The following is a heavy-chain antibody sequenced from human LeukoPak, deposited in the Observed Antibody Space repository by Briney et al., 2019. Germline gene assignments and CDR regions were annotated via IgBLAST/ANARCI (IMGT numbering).Heavy chain of an antibody. Sequence: GGSLRLSCAASGFTFSSYAMSWVRQAPGKGLEWVSAISGSGGSTYYADSVKGRFTISRDNSKNTLYLQMNNLRADDTAIYYCAKSMTLQWRGFFDLWGRGTHVTVSS. CDR2: ISGSGGST. V-gene: IGHV3-23*01. CDR1: GFTFSSYA. J-gene: IGHJ2*01. D-gene: IGHD6-19*01. CDR3: AKSMTLQWRGFFDL.